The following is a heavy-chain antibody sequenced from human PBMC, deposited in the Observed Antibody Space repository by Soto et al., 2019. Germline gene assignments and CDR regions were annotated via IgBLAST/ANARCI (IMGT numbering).Heavy chain of an antibody. J-gene: IGHJ4*02. D-gene: IGHD2-2*01. CDR3: ARHDGYCSSTSCYAYYFDY. Sequence: SETLSLTCTVSGGSISSYYWSWIRQPPGKGLEWIGYIYYSGRTNYNPSLKSRVTISVDTSKNQFSLKLSSVTAADTAVYYCARHDGYCSSTSCYAYYFDYWGQGTLVTVSS. CDR2: IYYSGRT. V-gene: IGHV4-59*01. CDR1: GGSISSYY.